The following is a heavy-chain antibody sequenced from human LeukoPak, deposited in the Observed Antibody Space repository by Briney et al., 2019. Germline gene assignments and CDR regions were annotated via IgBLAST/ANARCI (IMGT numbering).Heavy chain of an antibody. CDR2: ISGSGDST. CDR1: GFTFNRYA. V-gene: IGHV3-23*01. D-gene: IGHD3-16*01. J-gene: IGHJ4*02. Sequence: GGSLRLSCAASGFTFNRYAMSWVRQAPGKGPEWVSAISGSGDSTYYADSVKGRFTISRDNSKNTLYLQMNSLRAEDTAVYYCAITGESSNWLLYFDYWGQGTLVTVSS. CDR3: AITGESSNWLLYFDY.